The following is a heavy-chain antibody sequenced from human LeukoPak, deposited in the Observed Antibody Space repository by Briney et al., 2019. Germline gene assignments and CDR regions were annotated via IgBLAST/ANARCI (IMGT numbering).Heavy chain of an antibody. CDR3: ARGLLWFGESKPYYFDY. V-gene: IGHV4-34*01. CDR1: GGSFSGYY. J-gene: IGHJ4*02. D-gene: IGHD3-10*01. Sequence: SETLSLTCAVYGGSFSGYYWSWLRQPPGKGLEWIGEINHSGSTNYNPSLKSRVTISVDTSKNQFSLKLSSVTAAGTAVYYCARGLLWFGESKPYYFDYWGQGTLVTVSS. CDR2: INHSGST.